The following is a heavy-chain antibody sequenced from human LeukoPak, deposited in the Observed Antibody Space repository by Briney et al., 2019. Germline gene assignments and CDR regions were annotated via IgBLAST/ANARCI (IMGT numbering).Heavy chain of an antibody. D-gene: IGHD1-26*01. V-gene: IGHV4-59*01. CDR1: GGTISRYY. CDR3: ARDRRRDRLHAFDI. CDR2: IDYSGNT. J-gene: IGHJ3*02. Sequence: SETLSLTCTVSGGTISRYYWSWIRQLPGKGLEWIAYIDYSGNTNYNPSLKSRLTISLDASKNQFSLKLSSVTAADTAVYYCARDRRRDRLHAFDIWGQGTMVTVSS.